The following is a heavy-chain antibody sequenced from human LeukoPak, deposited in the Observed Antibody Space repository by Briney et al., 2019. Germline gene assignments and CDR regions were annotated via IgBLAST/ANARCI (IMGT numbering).Heavy chain of an antibody. CDR1: GGSFSGYY. D-gene: IGHD6-19*01. Sequence: SETLSLTCAVYGGSFSGYYWSWIRQHPGKGLEWIGYIYYSGSTYYNPSLKSRVTISVDTSKNQFSLKLSSVTAADTAVYYCARERIAVAKGDYFDYWGQGTLVTVSS. CDR2: IYYSGST. CDR3: ARERIAVAKGDYFDY. V-gene: IGHV4-31*11. J-gene: IGHJ4*02.